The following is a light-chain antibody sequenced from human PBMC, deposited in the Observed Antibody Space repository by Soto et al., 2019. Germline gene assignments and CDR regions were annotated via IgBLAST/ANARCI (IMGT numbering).Light chain of an antibody. J-gene: IGLJ1*01. CDR1: SSDVGGYNY. Sequence: QSALTQPASVSGSPGQSITISCTGTSSDVGGYNYVSWYQQHPGKAPKLMIYDVSNRPSGLSNRFSGSKSGNTASLTISGLQAEDEADYYCSSYTSSSTYVFGTGTQVTVL. CDR3: SSYTSSSTYV. V-gene: IGLV2-14*01. CDR2: DVS.